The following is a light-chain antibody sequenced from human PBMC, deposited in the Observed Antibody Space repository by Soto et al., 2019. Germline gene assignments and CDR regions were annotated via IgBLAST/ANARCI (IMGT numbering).Light chain of an antibody. CDR3: QQYGSSGRT. CDR1: QSVSSY. J-gene: IGKJ1*01. CDR2: DAS. Sequence: EIMLTQSPATLSLSPGERATLSCRASQSVSSYLAWYQQKPGQAPRLLIYDASNRATGIPARFSGSGSGTDFTLTISSLEPEDFAVYYCQQYGSSGRTFGQGTKVDIK. V-gene: IGKV3-11*01.